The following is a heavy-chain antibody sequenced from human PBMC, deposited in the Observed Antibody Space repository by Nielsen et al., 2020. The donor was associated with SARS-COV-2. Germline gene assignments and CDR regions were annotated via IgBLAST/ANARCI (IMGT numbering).Heavy chain of an antibody. CDR1: GFTFGDYA. CDR3: ARSYYDFWSGPPYGLDI. CDR2: IRSKTFGETR. Sequence: GESLKISCPGSGFTFGDYAMSWVRQAPGKGLEWVGFIRSKTFGETREYAASVEGRFTISRDDSKSIADLQMNSLKTEDTAVYYCARSYYDFWSGPPYGLDIWGQGTSVTVSS. V-gene: IGHV3-49*04. D-gene: IGHD3-3*01. J-gene: IGHJ6*02.